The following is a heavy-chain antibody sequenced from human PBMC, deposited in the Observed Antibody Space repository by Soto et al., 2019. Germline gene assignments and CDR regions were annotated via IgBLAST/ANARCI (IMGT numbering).Heavy chain of an antibody. J-gene: IGHJ3*02. CDR3: TLSLVRGPSDFAATDI. Sequence: GGSLRLSCAGSGFSFRSYWMSWVRQAPGSGLEWVANINRDGSEKYHVDSVKGRFTISRDNAKNSLYLQINSLRAEDTALYYCTLSLVRGPSDFAATDIWGRGTMVTVSS. CDR1: GFSFRSYW. V-gene: IGHV3-7*01. D-gene: IGHD3-10*01. CDR2: INRDGSEK.